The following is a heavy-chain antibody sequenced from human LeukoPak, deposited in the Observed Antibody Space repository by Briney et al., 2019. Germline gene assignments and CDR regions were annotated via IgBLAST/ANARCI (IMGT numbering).Heavy chain of an antibody. V-gene: IGHV3-21*01. Sequence: GGSLRLSCAASGFAFSSSNVNWFRQAPGEGLEWVSSITSDAYIYYADSLKGRFSISRDNAKNSVYLQMISLRVEDTAVYYCARADYGDYGVDYWGQGTLVTVSS. J-gene: IGHJ4*02. CDR3: ARADYGDYGVDY. CDR2: ITSDAYI. CDR1: GFAFSSSN. D-gene: IGHD4-17*01.